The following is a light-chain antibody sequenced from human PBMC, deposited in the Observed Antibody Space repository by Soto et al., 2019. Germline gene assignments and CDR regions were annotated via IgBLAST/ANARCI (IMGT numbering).Light chain of an antibody. V-gene: IGLV2-14*03. Sequence: QSALTQPASVSGSPGQSITISCAGTSRDIGGYNYVSWYQQHPDKAPRLLIFDVNNRPSGVSNRFSGSKSGNTASLTISGLQAEDEADYYCSSYTSNSALDVVFGGGTKLTVL. CDR1: SRDIGGYNY. CDR2: DVN. CDR3: SSYTSNSALDVV. J-gene: IGLJ2*01.